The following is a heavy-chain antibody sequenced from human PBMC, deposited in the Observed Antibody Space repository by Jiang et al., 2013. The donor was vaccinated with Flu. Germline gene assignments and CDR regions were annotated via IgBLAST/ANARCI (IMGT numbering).Heavy chain of an antibody. CDR2: VSAYNGNT. CDR3: ARDKEVATSYGDY. V-gene: IGHV1-18*01. J-gene: IGHJ4*02. D-gene: IGHD5-12*01. Sequence: VKEPGASVKVSCKASGYTFTSYYIHWVRQAPGQGLEWMGWVSAYNGNTKYVQKFQGRVTFTTDTSTTTAYMELRSLRSDDTAVYFCARDKEVATSYGDYWGQGTLLTVSS. CDR1: GYTFTSYY.